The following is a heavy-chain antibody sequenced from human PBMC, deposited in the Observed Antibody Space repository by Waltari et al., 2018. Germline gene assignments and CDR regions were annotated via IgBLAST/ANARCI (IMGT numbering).Heavy chain of an antibody. CDR3: ARGKSNYYGSGSYYPDYYYYMDV. J-gene: IGHJ6*03. Sequence: QVQLVQSGAEVKKPGSSVKVSCKASGGTFSSYAISWGRQAPGQGLEWMGGIIPLLGIANYSQKFQGRVTITADKSTSTAYMELSSLRSEDTAVYYCARGKSNYYGSGSYYPDYYYYMDVWGKGTTVTVSS. CDR1: GGTFSSYA. D-gene: IGHD3-10*01. V-gene: IGHV1-69*10. CDR2: IIPLLGIA.